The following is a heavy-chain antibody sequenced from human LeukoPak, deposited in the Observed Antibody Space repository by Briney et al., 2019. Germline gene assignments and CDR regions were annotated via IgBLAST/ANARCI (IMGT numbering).Heavy chain of an antibody. D-gene: IGHD2-2*01. Sequence: GGSLRLSCAASGFTFSSYSMDWVRQAPGKGLEWVSYISSSSTMYYADSVKGRFTISRDNAKNSLYLQMNSLRAEDTAVYYCARGYCSSTGCRALFDYWGQGTLVTVSS. J-gene: IGHJ4*02. CDR1: GFTFSSYS. CDR3: ARGYCSSTGCRALFDY. CDR2: ISSSSTM. V-gene: IGHV3-48*01.